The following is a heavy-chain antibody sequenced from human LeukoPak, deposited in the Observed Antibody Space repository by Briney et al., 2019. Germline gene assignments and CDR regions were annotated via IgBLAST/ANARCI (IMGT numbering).Heavy chain of an antibody. V-gene: IGHV4-39*01. CDR2: IHYSGST. Sequence: WVRQPPGKGLEWIGSIHYSGSTQYNPSLKSRVSTSVDTSKNQFSLKLTSVSAADTAVYYCARHRSGWLQSSFDYWGQGTLVTVSS. CDR3: ARHRSGWLQSSFDY. D-gene: IGHD5-24*01. J-gene: IGHJ4*02.